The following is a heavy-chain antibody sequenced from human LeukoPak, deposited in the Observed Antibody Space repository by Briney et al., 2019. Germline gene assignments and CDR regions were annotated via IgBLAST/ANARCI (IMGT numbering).Heavy chain of an antibody. CDR3: ASESLWSRNYFDY. J-gene: IGHJ4*02. V-gene: IGHV1-46*01. CDR1: GGTSSSYA. D-gene: IGHD3-10*01. Sequence: ASVKVSCKASGGTSSSYAISWVRQAPGQGLEWMGIINPSGGSTSYAQKFQGRVTMTRDTSTSTVYMELSSLRSEDTAVYYCASESLWSRNYFDYWGQGTLVTVSS. CDR2: INPSGGST.